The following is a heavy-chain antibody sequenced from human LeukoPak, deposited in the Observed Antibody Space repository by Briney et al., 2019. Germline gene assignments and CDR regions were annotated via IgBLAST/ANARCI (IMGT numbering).Heavy chain of an antibody. Sequence: GGSLRLSCAASGFTFSSYGMHWVRQAPGKGLEWVAFIRYDGSNKYYADSVKGRFTISRDNSKNMLYLQMNSLRAEDTAVYYCARVNYGDYVSWGQGTLVTVSS. V-gene: IGHV3-30*02. J-gene: IGHJ4*02. CDR2: IRYDGSNK. CDR1: GFTFSSYG. D-gene: IGHD4-17*01. CDR3: ARVNYGDYVS.